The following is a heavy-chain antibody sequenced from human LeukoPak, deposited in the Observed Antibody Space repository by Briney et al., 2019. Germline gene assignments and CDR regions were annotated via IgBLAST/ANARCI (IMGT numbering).Heavy chain of an antibody. V-gene: IGHV1-24*01. Sequence: ASVKVSCKVSGYTLTELSMHWVRQAPGKGLEWMGGFDPEDGETIYAQKFQGRVTMTEDTSTDTAYMELSSLGSEDTAVYYCATGFGIVATTGFDYWGQGTLVTVSS. D-gene: IGHD5-12*01. J-gene: IGHJ4*02. CDR1: GYTLTELS. CDR3: ATGFGIVATTGFDY. CDR2: FDPEDGET.